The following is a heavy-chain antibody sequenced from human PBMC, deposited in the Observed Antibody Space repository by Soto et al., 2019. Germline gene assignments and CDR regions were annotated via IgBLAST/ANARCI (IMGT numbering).Heavy chain of an antibody. D-gene: IGHD2-2*01. V-gene: IGHV4-34*01. CDR1: GGSFSGYY. J-gene: IGHJ6*02. CDR2: INHSGST. CDR3: ARGHIVVVPAAMLNYYYGMDV. Sequence: TSETLSLTCAVYGGSFSGYYWSWIRQPPGKGLEWIGEINHSGSTNYNPSLKSRVTISVDTSKNQFSLKLSSVTAADTAVYYCARGHIVVVPAAMLNYYYGMDVWGQGTTVTVSS.